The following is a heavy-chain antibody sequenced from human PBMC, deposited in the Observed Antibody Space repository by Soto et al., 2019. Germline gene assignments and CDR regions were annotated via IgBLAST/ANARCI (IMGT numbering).Heavy chain of an antibody. D-gene: IGHD1-20*01. J-gene: IGHJ4*02. CDR1: GYSFSTHA. CDR2: INSVNDHT. V-gene: IGHV1-3*01. Sequence: ASVKVSCKASGYSFSTHAMHWVRQAPGQGLEWVGWINSVNDHTIYSEKFQGRVTITSDTSATTAYMELSSLTSEDTAVYYCARILIIGTTRGSYFDYWGQGTLVTVSS. CDR3: ARILIIGTTRGSYFDY.